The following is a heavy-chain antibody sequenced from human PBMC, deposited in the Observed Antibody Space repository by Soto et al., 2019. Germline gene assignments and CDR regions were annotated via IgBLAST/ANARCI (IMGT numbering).Heavy chain of an antibody. D-gene: IGHD1-1*01. CDR2: IKQDGSEK. V-gene: IGHV3-7*01. CDR3: ARDDGTGTTLERYYYGMDV. J-gene: IGHJ6*02. Sequence: EVQLVESGGGLVQPGGSLRLSCAASGFTFSSYWMSWVRQAPGKGLEWVANIKQDGSEKYYVDSVKGRFTISRDNAKNSLYLQMNSLRAEDTAVYYCARDDGTGTTLERYYYGMDVWGQGTTVTVSS. CDR1: GFTFSSYW.